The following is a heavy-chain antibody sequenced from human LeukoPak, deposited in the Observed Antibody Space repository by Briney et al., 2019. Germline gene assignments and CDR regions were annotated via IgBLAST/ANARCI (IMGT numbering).Heavy chain of an antibody. D-gene: IGHD2-2*01. V-gene: IGHV4-59*11. CDR2: IYGSGST. J-gene: IGHJ5*02. CDR3: ARGSTRYEA. Sequence: SETLSLTCTVSGASIRSHYWSWVRQPPGKGLEWIGYIYGSGSTDYNPSLKSRVTISIDTSKNQLYLKVTSVTAADTAVYYCARGSTRYEAWGQGTLVTVSS. CDR1: GASIRSHY.